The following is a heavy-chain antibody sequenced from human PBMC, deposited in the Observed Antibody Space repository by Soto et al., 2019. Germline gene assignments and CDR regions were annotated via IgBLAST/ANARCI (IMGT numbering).Heavy chain of an antibody. CDR1: GGSISSGDYY. CDR3: ARYGSATYYPTNFDY. CDR2: IYYSGST. D-gene: IGHD3-10*01. V-gene: IGHV4-30-4*01. Sequence: TSETLSLTCAVSGGSISSGDYYWSWIRQPPGKGLEWIGYIYYSGSTYYNPSLKSRVTISVDTSKNQFSLKLSSVTAADTAVYYCARYGSATYYPTNFDYWGQGTLVTVSS. J-gene: IGHJ4*02.